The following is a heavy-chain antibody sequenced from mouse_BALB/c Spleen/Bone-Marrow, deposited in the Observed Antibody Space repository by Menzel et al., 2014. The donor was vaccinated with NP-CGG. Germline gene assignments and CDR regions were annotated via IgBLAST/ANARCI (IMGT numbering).Heavy chain of an antibody. CDR1: GYVFTNYL. V-gene: IGHV1-54*01. CDR2: INPGSGGT. D-gene: IGHD2-14*01. J-gene: IGHJ3*01. CDR3: ARGDYRYDGFAY. Sequence: VQLQQSGAELVRPGTSVKVSCKASGYVFTNYLIEWVKQRPGQGLEWIGVINPGSGGTNYNEKFKGKATLTADKSSSTAYMQLSSLTSDDSAVYFCARGDYRYDGFAYWGQGTLVTVSA.